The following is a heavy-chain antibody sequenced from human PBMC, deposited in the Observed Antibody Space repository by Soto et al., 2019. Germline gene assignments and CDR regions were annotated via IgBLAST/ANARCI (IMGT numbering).Heavy chain of an antibody. CDR2: VHYTGST. J-gene: IGHJ4*02. CDR3: ARAIYDSSGYYTRVFDY. V-gene: IGHV4-59*01. D-gene: IGHD3-22*01. CDR1: GGSISSYY. Sequence: PSETLSLTCTVSGGSISSYYWSWIRQPPGKGLEWIGYVHYTGSTNYNSPLKSRVTISVDTSKNQFSLKLSSVTAADTAVYYCARAIYDSSGYYTRVFDYWGPGTLVTVSS.